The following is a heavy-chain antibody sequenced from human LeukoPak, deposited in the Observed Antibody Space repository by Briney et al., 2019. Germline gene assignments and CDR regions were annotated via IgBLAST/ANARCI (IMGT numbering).Heavy chain of an antibody. V-gene: IGHV3-23*01. CDR2: IGGDGRST. CDR3: ARRVGGTPDY. CDR1: GFTFTNHA. J-gene: IGHJ4*02. Sequence: GGSLRLSCAASGFTFTNHAMTWVRQAPGEGLEWVSAIGGDGRSTDYADSVKGRFTISRDNSKNTFYLQMNSLRAEDTALYYCARRVGGTPDYWGLGTLVTVSS. D-gene: IGHD1-26*01.